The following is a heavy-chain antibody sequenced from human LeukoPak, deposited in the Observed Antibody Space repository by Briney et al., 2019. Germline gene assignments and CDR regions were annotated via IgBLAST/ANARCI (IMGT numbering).Heavy chain of an antibody. V-gene: IGHV1-69*05. Sequence: SVKVSCKSSGDTFDSYNINWVRQAPGQGLEWTGRIIPMFGTTDFAQKFQGRITITTDESTSTGYMELTSLTSEDTAVYYCARDSYIKDCSGGRCRFDLWGQGTLVTVSS. J-gene: IGHJ5*02. D-gene: IGHD2-15*01. CDR1: GDTFDSYN. CDR3: ARDSYIKDCSGGRCRFDL. CDR2: IIPMFGTT.